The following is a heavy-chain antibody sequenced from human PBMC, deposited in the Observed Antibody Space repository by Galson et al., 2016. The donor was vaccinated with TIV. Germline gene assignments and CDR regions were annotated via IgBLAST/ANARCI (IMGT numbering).Heavy chain of an antibody. CDR1: GAIFNSYA. Sequence: SVKVSCKASGAIFNSYAISWVRQAPGQGLEWVGGIIAIFGVASYAQKFQGRVTITADESTSTVYMELSSLRSEDTAVYYCARGGSTLTRPFDYWGQGTLVTVSS. CDR3: ARGGSTLTRPFDY. V-gene: IGHV1-69*13. J-gene: IGHJ4*02. CDR2: IIAIFGVA. D-gene: IGHD6-6*01.